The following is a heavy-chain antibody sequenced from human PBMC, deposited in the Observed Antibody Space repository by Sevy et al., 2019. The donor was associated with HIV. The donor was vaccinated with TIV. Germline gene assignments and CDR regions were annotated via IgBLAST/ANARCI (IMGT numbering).Heavy chain of an antibody. CDR1: GFTFSNAW. J-gene: IGHJ6*02. CDR2: IKSKTDGRTT. V-gene: IGHV3-15*07. Sequence: GGSLRLSCAASGFTFSNAWMNWVRQAPGKGLEWVGRIKSKTDGRTTDYAAPVKGRFTISRDDSKNTLYLQMNSLKTEDTAVYYCTTEGIAAAGTGSIASTYYYYGMDVWGQGTTVTVSS. D-gene: IGHD6-13*01. CDR3: TTEGIAAAGTGSIASTYYYYGMDV.